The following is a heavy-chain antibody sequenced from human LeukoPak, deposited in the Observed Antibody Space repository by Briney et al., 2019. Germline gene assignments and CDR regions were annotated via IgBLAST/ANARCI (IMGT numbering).Heavy chain of an antibody. CDR1: GFIFSSHA. CDR2: IKSSGDRT. V-gene: IGHV3-23*01. J-gene: IGHJ5*02. Sequence: PGGSLRLSCAASGFIFSSHAMTWVRQAPGKGLEWVSAIKSSGDRTFYADSVKGRFTISRDNSKNTLYLQMNSPTVNDTAVYCCAREGECFGGSCYSYGWFDPWGQGTLVTVSS. CDR3: AREGECFGGSCYSYGWFDP. D-gene: IGHD2-15*01.